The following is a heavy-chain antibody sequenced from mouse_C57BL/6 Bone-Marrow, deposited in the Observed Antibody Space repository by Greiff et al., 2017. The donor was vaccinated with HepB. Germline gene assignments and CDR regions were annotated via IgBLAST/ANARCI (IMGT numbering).Heavy chain of an antibody. J-gene: IGHJ2*01. D-gene: IGHD2-10*02. CDR2: IHPNSGST. V-gene: IGHV1-64*01. Sequence: VQLQQPGAELVKPGASVKLSCKASGYTFTSYWMHWVKQRPGQGLEWIGMIHPNSGSTNYNEKFKSKATLTVDKSSSTAYMQLSSLTSEDSAVYYCARSGYGNYYYFDYWGQGTTLTVSS. CDR1: GYTFTSYW. CDR3: ARSGYGNYYYFDY.